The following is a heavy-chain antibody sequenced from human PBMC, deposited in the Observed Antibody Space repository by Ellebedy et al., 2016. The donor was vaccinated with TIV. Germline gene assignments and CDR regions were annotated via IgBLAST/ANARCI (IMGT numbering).Heavy chain of an antibody. V-gene: IGHV3-7*01. D-gene: IGHD2-8*02. J-gene: IGHJ4*02. CDR3: VGSDLGRGTLLGTGF. CDR2: IKHDGSEG. CDR1: GFTFSSFW. Sequence: GESLKISCAASGFTFSSFWMSWVRQAPGKGLEWVANIKHDGSEGHYVDSVKGRFTISRDNAKNSLYLQMNSLRVDDTAVYYCVGSDLGRGTLLGTGFWGQGTLVTVSS.